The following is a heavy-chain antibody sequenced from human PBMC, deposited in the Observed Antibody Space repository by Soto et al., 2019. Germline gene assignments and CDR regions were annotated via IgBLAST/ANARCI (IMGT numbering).Heavy chain of an antibody. CDR2: IIPMCGTA. CDR1: GGTFSTYA. J-gene: IGHJ3*02. D-gene: IGHD2-2*01. CDR3: ARTQGAEFQLLYAFDI. V-gene: IGHV1-69*01. Sequence: QVQLVQSGAEVRKPGSSVKVSCKASGGTFSTYAISWVRQAPGQGLEWMGGIIPMCGTAKYAQRFQGRFTITADGSTSTASMELTSLRSEDTALYFCARTQGAEFQLLYAFDIWGQGTMVTVSS.